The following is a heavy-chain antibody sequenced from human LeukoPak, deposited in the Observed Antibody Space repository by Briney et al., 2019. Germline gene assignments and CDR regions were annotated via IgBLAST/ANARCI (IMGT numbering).Heavy chain of an antibody. CDR2: ISSSSSTI. CDR1: GFSFSNYG. CDR3: ARTTTNAPLY. Sequence: AGGSLRLSCAASGFSFSNYGMNWVRQAPGKGLEWVSYISSSSSTIYYADSVRGRFTISRDNAKNSLYLQMNSLRAEDTALYYCARTTTNAPLYWGQGTLVTVSS. J-gene: IGHJ4*02. V-gene: IGHV3-48*01. D-gene: IGHD1-1*01.